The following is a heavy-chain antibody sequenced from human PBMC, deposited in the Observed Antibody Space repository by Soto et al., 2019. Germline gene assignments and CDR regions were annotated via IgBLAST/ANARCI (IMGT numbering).Heavy chain of an antibody. D-gene: IGHD2-2*01. CDR3: ARDLGGYCSSTSCLDAFDI. V-gene: IGHV3-11*01. Sequence: GGSLRLSCAASGFTFSDYDTSGIRQAPGKGLEWVSHISSGGSDKYHADSVRGRFTISRDNAKKSLYLQMNSLRAEDTAVYYCARDLGGYCSSTSCLDAFDIWGRGTMVT. CDR1: GFTFSDYD. CDR2: ISSGGSDK. J-gene: IGHJ3*02.